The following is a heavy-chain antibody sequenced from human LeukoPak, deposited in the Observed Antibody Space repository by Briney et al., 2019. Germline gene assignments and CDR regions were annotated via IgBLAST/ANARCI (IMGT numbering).Heavy chain of an antibody. CDR1: EFTFDDYG. CDR2: ISRNGVST. Sequence: RPGGSLRLSCAASEFTFDDYGMSWVRQAPGKGLEWVSNISRNGVSTDYAESVKGRFTISRDNAKKSLYLQMNSLRAEDTALYFCTRDTKGIYYYDGQRFWYFDLWGPGTLVTVSS. V-gene: IGHV3-20*04. D-gene: IGHD3-22*01. CDR3: TRDTKGIYYYDGQRFWYFDL. J-gene: IGHJ2*01.